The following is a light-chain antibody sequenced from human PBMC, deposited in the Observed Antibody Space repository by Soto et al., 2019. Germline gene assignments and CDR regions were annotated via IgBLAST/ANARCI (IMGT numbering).Light chain of an antibody. J-gene: IGKJ4*01. V-gene: IGKV3-20*01. CDR1: QSVSSSY. CDR2: GAS. Sequence: EIVLTQSPGTLSLSPGERATLSCRASQSVSSSYLGWYQQKPGQAPRLLIYGASSRATGIPDRFSGSGSGTDLTLTISRLEPEDCAVYYCQQYGSLLTFGGGTKVEIK. CDR3: QQYGSLLT.